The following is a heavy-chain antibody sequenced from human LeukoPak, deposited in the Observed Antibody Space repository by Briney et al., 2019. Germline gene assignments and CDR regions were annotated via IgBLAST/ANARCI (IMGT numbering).Heavy chain of an antibody. CDR3: ARVRGFCSGGSCLNDPFDI. CDR1: GGSIGGYY. J-gene: IGHJ3*02. V-gene: IGHV4-4*07. D-gene: IGHD2-15*01. CDR2: IHSSGST. Sequence: PSETLSLTCTVSGGSIGGYYWSWIRQPAGKGLEWIGRIHSSGSTNHNPPLKSRVTMSVDTSKNQFSLKLSSVTAADTAVYYCARVRGFCSGGSCLNDPFDIWGQGTMVTVSS.